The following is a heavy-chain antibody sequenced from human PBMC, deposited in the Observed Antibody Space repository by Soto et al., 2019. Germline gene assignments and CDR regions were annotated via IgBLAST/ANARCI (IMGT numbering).Heavy chain of an antibody. Sequence: WASVKVSCKASGYTFTSYGISWVRQAPGQGLEWMGWISAYNGNTNYAQKLQGRVTMTTDTSTSTAYMELRSLRSDDTAVYYCARVAGIYGDYSYYYYGMDVWGQGTTVTVSS. D-gene: IGHD4-17*01. CDR2: ISAYNGNT. CDR3: ARVAGIYGDYSYYYYGMDV. J-gene: IGHJ6*02. CDR1: GYTFTSYG. V-gene: IGHV1-18*04.